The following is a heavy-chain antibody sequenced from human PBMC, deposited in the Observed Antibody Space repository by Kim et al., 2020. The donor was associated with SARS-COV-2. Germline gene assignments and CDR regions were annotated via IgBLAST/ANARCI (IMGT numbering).Heavy chain of an antibody. J-gene: IGHJ6*02. D-gene: IGHD2-8*01. V-gene: IGHV4-59*13. CDR1: GGSISTYY. Sequence: SETLSLTCTVSGGSISTYYWSWIRQPPGKGLEWIGYIYYSGRTNYNPSLKSRVTISVDTSKNQFSLNLTFVTAADTAVYYCARARYCTNGQCYRSFYYYYNMDVWGQGTTVTVSS. CDR2: IYYSGRT. CDR3: ARARYCTNGQCYRSFYYYYNMDV.